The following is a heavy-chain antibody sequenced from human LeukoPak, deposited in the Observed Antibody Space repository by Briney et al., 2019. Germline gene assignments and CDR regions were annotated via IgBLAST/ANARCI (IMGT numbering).Heavy chain of an antibody. CDR2: INPKIGST. D-gene: IGHD4-17*01. CDR3: ARGERDGDLDS. Sequence: ASVKVSCKASGYTFNAYYIHWVRQAPGQGLEWMGWINPKIGSTNSAQKIQGRVTMTRDTSINTTYMELSSLRSDDTAVYYCARGERDGDLDSWGQGTLVTASS. CDR1: GYTFNAYY. J-gene: IGHJ4*02. V-gene: IGHV1-2*02.